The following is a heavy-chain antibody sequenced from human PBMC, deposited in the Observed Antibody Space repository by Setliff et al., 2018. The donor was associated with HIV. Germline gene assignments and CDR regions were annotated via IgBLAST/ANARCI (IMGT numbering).Heavy chain of an antibody. CDR1: GFTLSSYA. V-gene: IGHV3-30*04. CDR2: ISYDGSNK. CDR3: ARSPLKRDYYYMDV. J-gene: IGHJ6*03. Sequence: PGGSLRLSCAASGFTLSSYAMHWVRQAPGKGLEWVAVISYDGSNKYYADSVKGRFTISRDNSKNTLYLQMNSLRAEDTAVYYCARSPLKRDYYYMDVWGKGTTVTVSS.